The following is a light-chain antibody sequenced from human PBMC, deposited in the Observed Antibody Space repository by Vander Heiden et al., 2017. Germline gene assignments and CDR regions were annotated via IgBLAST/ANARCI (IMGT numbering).Light chain of an antibody. Sequence: DIQMTQSPSTLSASVGDRVTITCRASQSISSWLAWYQQKPGKAPKLLIYDASSLESGVPSRFSGSGSGTEFTLTISSRQPDDFAAYYCQQHNSYSPVTFGGGTKVEIK. J-gene: IGKJ4*01. CDR3: QQHNSYSPVT. CDR1: QSISSW. V-gene: IGKV1-5*01. CDR2: DAS.